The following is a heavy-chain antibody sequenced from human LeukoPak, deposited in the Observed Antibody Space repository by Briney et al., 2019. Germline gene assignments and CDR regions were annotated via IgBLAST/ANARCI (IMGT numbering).Heavy chain of an antibody. D-gene: IGHD2-15*01. CDR3: ARLEGHCSGGSCSPWDYFDY. CDR2: IYTGDSDT. V-gene: IGHV5-51*01. J-gene: IGHJ4*02. Sequence: GESLQISCKASGYRFTTYWIGWVRQRPGKGLEWMGIIYTGDSDTRYSPSFQGQVTISADKSISTAYLQLSSLKASDTAIYYCARLEGHCSGGSCSPWDYFDYWGQGTLVTVSS. CDR1: GYRFTTYW.